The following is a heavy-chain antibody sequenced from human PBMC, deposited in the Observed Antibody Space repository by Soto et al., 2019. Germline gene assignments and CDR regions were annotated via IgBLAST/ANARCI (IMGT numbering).Heavy chain of an antibody. D-gene: IGHD3-16*02. V-gene: IGHV3-30-3*01. J-gene: IGHJ4*02. Sequence: GGSLRLSCAASGFTFSSYAMHWVRQAPGKGLEWVAVISYDGSNKYYADSVKGRFTISRDNSKNTLYLQMNSLRAEDTAVYYCARDRVMITFGGVIALDYWGQGTLVTVSS. CDR1: GFTFSSYA. CDR2: ISYDGSNK. CDR3: ARDRVMITFGGVIALDY.